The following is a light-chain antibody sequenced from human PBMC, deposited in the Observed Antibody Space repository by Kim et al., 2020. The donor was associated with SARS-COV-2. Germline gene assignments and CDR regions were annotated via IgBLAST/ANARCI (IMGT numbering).Light chain of an antibody. CDR2: EVN. J-gene: IGLJ2*01. Sequence: QSALTQPASVSESPGQSITISCTGASGDIGDYNYVSWYQQHPGKAPKLIIYEVNNRPSGVSGRFSGSKSGHTASLTISELQAEDEADYFCGSYTRGSTLVIFGGGTKLTVL. V-gene: IGLV2-14*03. CDR1: SGDIGDYNY. CDR3: GSYTRGSTLVI.